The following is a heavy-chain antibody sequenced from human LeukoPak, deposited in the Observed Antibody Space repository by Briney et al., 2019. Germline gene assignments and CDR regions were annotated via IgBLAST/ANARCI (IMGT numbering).Heavy chain of an antibody. CDR2: MNPNSGNT. D-gene: IGHD3-22*01. CDR1: GYTFTSYD. CDR3: ATIDGHYDSSGY. V-gene: IGHV1-8*02. J-gene: IGHJ4*02. Sequence: ASVKVSCKASGYTFTSYDINWVRQATGQGLEWMGWMNPNSGNTGYAQKFQGRVTMTEDTSTDTAYMELSSLRSEDTAVYYCATIDGHYDSSGYWGQGTLVIVSS.